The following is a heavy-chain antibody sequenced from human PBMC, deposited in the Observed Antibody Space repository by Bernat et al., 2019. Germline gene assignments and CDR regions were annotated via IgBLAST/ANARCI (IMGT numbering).Heavy chain of an antibody. CDR3: AKDIRDFWSGYGGDNWFDP. CDR1: GFTFSSYS. J-gene: IGHJ5*02. CDR2: ISGDGGST. V-gene: IGHV3-43*02. D-gene: IGHD3-3*01. Sequence: EVQLVESGGGLVQPGGSLRLSCAASGFTFSSYSMNWVRQAPGTGLEWVSLISGDGGSTYYADPVKGRFTISRDNSNNSLYLQMNSLRTEDTALYYCAKDIRDFWSGYGGDNWFDPWGQGTLVTVSS.